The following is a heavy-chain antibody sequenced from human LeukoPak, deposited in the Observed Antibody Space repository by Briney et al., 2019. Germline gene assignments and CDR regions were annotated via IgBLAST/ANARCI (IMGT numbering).Heavy chain of an antibody. D-gene: IGHD3-9*01. V-gene: IGHV3-66*04. CDR1: GFTVSSNY. CDR3: ARRYYDILTGWRSQYGMDV. CDR2: IYSGGST. Sequence: GGSLRLSCAASGFTVSSNYMSWVRQAPGKGLEWVSVIYSGGSTYYADSVKGRFTISRDNSKNTLYLQMNSLRAEDTAVYYCARRYYDILTGWRSQYGMDVWGQGTTVTVSS. J-gene: IGHJ6*02.